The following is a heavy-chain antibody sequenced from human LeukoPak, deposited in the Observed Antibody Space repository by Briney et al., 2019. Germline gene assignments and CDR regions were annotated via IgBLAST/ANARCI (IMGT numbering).Heavy chain of an antibody. J-gene: IGHJ4*02. CDR1: GHSMSSGDYY. CDR3: ARTYCRGGTCYSWDY. Sequence: SETLSLTCTVSGHSMSSGDYYWSWARQHPGKGLEWIGYINYSGTTYYNPSLTSRVTISVDTSKNQFSLKLSSVTAADTAVYYCARTYCRGGTCYSWDYWGQATLVTVSS. CDR2: INYSGTT. V-gene: IGHV4-31*03. D-gene: IGHD2-15*01.